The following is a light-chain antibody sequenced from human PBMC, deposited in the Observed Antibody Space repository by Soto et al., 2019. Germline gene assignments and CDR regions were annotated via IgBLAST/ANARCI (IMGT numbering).Light chain of an antibody. CDR2: DVS. CDR1: SSDVGGYNY. CDR3: CSYAGSYTFV. Sequence: QSALTQPRSVSGSPGPSVTISCTGTSSDVGGYNYVSWYQQHPGKAPKLMIYDVSKRPSGVPDRFSGSKSGNTASLTISGLQAEDEADYYCCSYAGSYTFVFGGGTKLTVL. J-gene: IGLJ3*02. V-gene: IGLV2-11*01.